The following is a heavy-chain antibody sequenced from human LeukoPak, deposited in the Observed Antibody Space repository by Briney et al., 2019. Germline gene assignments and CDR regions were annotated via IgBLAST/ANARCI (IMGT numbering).Heavy chain of an antibody. D-gene: IGHD3-10*01. J-gene: IGHJ3*02. CDR1: GFTFSDYY. V-gene: IGHV3-20*04. Sequence: SGGSLRLSCAASGFTFSDYYMSWIRQAPGKGLEWVSAINGNGGTTNYADSVKGRFTISRDSAKKSLHLQMNSLRAEDTALYYCARNNFGSGATAFDIWGQGTMVTVSS. CDR3: ARNNFGSGATAFDI. CDR2: INGNGGTT.